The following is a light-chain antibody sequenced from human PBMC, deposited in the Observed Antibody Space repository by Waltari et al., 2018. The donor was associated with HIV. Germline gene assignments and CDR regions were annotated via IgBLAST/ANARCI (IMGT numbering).Light chain of an antibody. CDR1: SSNIGTNP. CDR2: GNH. CDR3: AAWDDSLNAWL. J-gene: IGLJ3*02. V-gene: IGLV1-44*01. Sequence: QSVLTQPPSASGTPGQRVTISCSGSSSNIGTNPVNWYLQLPGSAPKFLIYGNHLRPSGVPDRFSGSKSGTSASLAISGLRSEDEADYFCAAWDDSLNAWLFGGGTKVTVL.